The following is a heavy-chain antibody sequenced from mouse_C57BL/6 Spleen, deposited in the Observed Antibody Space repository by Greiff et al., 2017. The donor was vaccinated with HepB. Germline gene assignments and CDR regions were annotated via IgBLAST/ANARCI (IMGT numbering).Heavy chain of an antibody. V-gene: IGHV2-2*01. J-gene: IGHJ1*03. CDR1: GFSLTSYG. CDR3: ARKGGNYVGWYFDV. D-gene: IGHD2-1*01. CDR2: IWSGGST. Sequence: VKLQESGPGLVQPSQSLSITCTVSGFSLTSYGVHWVRQSPGKGLEWLGVIWSGGSTDYNAAFISRLSISKDNSKSQVFFKMNSLQADDTAIYYCARKGGNYVGWYFDVWGTGTTVTVSS.